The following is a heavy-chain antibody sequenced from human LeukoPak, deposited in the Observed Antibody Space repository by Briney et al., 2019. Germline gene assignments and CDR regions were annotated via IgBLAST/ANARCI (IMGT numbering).Heavy chain of an antibody. Sequence: PSETLSLTCTVSGGSISSNSYYWGWIRQPPGKGLEWIGSIYYSGSTYYNPSLKNRLTISVDTSKNQFSLKLSSVIAADTAVYYRARTTEGYCSSASCFGFSYSYYMDVWGKGTTVTISS. D-gene: IGHD2-2*01. CDR1: GGSISSNSYY. V-gene: IGHV4-39*07. CDR2: IYYSGST. CDR3: ARTTEGYCSSASCFGFSYSYYMDV. J-gene: IGHJ6*03.